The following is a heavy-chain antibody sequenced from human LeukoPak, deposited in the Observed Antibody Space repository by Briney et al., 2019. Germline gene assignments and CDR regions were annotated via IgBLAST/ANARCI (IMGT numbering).Heavy chain of an antibody. CDR2: IYYSGST. CDR1: GGSISSSSYS. D-gene: IGHD3-3*01. CDR3: ARSSGGDFWSGFRPCPDY. Sequence: SETLSLTCTVSGGSISSSSYSWGWIRQPPGKGLEWIGSIYYSGSTYYNPSLKSRVTISVDTSKNQFSLKLSSVTAADTAVYYCARSSGGDFWSGFRPCPDYWGQGTLVTVSS. J-gene: IGHJ4*02. V-gene: IGHV4-39*01.